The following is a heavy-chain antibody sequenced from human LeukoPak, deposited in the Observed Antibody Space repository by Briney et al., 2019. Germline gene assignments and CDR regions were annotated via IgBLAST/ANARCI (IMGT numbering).Heavy chain of an antibody. D-gene: IGHD6-6*01. J-gene: IGHJ4*02. Sequence: PSETLSLTCAVSGGSFSGYYWSWIRQPPGKGLEWIGEINHSGSTNYNPSLKSRVTISVDTSKNQFSLKLSSVTAADTAVYYCARFTKLKNYSSSYFDYWGQGTLVTVSS. CDR1: GGSFSGYY. CDR2: INHSGST. V-gene: IGHV4-34*01. CDR3: ARFTKLKNYSSSYFDY.